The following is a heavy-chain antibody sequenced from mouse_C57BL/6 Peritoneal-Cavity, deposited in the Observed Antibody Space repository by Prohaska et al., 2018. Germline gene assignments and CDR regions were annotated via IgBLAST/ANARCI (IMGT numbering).Heavy chain of an antibody. CDR1: GFTFSGFW. V-gene: IGHV11-2*01. CDR2: INSDGSAI. J-gene: IGHJ1*03. Sequence: EVQLLETGGGLVQPGGSRGLSCEGPGFTFSGFWMSWVRQTPGKTLEWIGDINSDGSAINYAPSIKDRFTIFIDNDKCTLYLQMSNVRSEDTATYFCMRYGNYWYFDVWGTGTTVTVSS. CDR3: MRYGNYWYFDV. D-gene: IGHD2-1*01.